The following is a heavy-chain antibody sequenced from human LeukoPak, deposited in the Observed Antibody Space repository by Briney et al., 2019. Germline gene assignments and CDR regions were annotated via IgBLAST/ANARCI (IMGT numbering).Heavy chain of an antibody. CDR2: IYYSGST. J-gene: IGHJ4*02. CDR3: ARTPLGILTPSYFDY. CDR1: GGSISSYY. V-gene: IGHV4-59*08. Sequence: PSETLSLTCTVSGGSISSYYWSWIRQPPGKGLEWIGYIYYSGSTNYNPSLKSRVTISVDTSKNQFSLKLSSVTAADTAVYYCARTPLGILTPSYFDYWGQGTLVTVSS. D-gene: IGHD1-14*01.